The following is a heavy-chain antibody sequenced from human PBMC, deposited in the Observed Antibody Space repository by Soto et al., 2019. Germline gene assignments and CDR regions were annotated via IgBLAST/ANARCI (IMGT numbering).Heavy chain of an antibody. CDR3: ARTPKPDYYDSSGYLDY. CDR1: GYTFTSYG. J-gene: IGHJ4*02. V-gene: IGHV1-18*01. D-gene: IGHD3-22*01. CDR2: ISAYNGNT. Sequence: GASVKVSCKASGYTFTSYGISWVRQAPGQGLEWMGWISAYNGNTNYAQKLQGRVTMTTDTSTSTAYMELRSLRSDDTAVYYCARTPKPDYYDSSGYLDYWGQGTLVTVSS.